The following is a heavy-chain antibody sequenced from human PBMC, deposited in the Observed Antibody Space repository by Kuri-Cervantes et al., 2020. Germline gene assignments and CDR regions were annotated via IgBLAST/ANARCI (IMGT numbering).Heavy chain of an antibody. CDR2: INPNSGDT. D-gene: IGHD6-19*01. J-gene: IGHJ4*02. Sequence: ASVKVSCKASGYTFIGYGISWVRQAPGQGLEWMGWINPNSGDTNYAQKFQGRVTMTRDTSISTAYMELSRLRSDDTAVYYCAREWLVPFDYWGQGTLVTVSS. V-gene: IGHV1-2*02. CDR1: GYTFIGYG. CDR3: AREWLVPFDY.